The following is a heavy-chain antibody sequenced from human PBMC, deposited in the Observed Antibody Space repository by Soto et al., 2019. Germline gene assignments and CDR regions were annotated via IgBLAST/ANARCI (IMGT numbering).Heavy chain of an antibody. Sequence: QLQLQESGPGLVKPSETLSLTCTVSGGSISSSSYYWGWIRQPPGKGLEWIGGIYYSGSTYYNPSLNRRVTISDDTSKNQFSLNLSSATAAGTAVYYCARHGAWGTVTTRGFVYWGQGTLVTVSS. CDR1: GGSISSSSYY. J-gene: IGHJ4*02. D-gene: IGHD4-17*01. CDR2: IYYSGST. V-gene: IGHV4-39*01. CDR3: ARHGAWGTVTTRGFVY.